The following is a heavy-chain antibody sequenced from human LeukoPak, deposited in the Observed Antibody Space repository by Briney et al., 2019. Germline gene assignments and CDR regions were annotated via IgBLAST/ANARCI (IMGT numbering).Heavy chain of an antibody. Sequence: GGSLRLSCAASGFTFSSYGMHWVRRAPGKGLEWVAVISYDGSNKYYADSVKGRFTISRDNSKNTLYVQMNSLSAEDTAVYYCAKDRGSGTYERGYFDYWGQGMLVTVSS. CDR3: AKDRGSGTYERGYFDY. D-gene: IGHD3-10*01. V-gene: IGHV3-30*18. CDR2: ISYDGSNK. J-gene: IGHJ4*02. CDR1: GFTFSSYG.